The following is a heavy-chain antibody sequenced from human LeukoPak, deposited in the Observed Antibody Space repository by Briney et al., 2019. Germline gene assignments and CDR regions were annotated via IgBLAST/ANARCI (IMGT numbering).Heavy chain of an antibody. J-gene: IGHJ5*02. CDR3: ARGHGSGSHYLNWFDP. CDR2: INHSGST. CDR1: GGSFSGYY. V-gene: IGHV4-34*01. D-gene: IGHD3-10*01. Sequence: SETLSLTCAVYGGSFSGYYWSWIRQPPGKGLEWIGEINHSGSTNYNPSLKSRVTISVDTSKNQFSLKLSSVTAADTAVYYCARGHGSGSHYLNWFDPWGQGTLVTVSS.